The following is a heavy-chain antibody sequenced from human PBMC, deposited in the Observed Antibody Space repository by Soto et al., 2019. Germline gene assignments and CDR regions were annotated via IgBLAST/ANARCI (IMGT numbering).Heavy chain of an antibody. CDR3: VGYIKLNWFDP. CDR1: GFTFSSYA. J-gene: IGHJ5*02. D-gene: IGHD5-12*01. Sequence: HPGGSLRLSCAASGFTFSSYAMSWVRQAPGKGLEWVSAISGSGGSTYYADSVKGRFTISRDNSKNTLYLQMNSLRAEDTAVYYCVGYIKLNWFDPWGQGTLVTVSS. V-gene: IGHV3-23*01. CDR2: ISGSGGST.